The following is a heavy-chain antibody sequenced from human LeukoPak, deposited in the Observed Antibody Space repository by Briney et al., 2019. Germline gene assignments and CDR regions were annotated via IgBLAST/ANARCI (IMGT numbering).Heavy chain of an antibody. Sequence: PGGSLRLSCAASGFTFSNAWMSWVRQAPGKGLEWVGRTKSKTDGGTTDYAAPVKGRFTISRDDSKNTLYLQMNSLKTEDTAVYYCTTDGYYYGSSLDYWGQGTLVTVSS. V-gene: IGHV3-15*01. CDR2: TKSKTDGGTT. J-gene: IGHJ4*02. D-gene: IGHD3-10*01. CDR1: GFTFSNAW. CDR3: TTDGYYYGSSLDY.